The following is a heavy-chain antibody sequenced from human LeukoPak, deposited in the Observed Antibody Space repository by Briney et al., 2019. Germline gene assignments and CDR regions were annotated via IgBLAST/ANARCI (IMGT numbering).Heavy chain of an antibody. CDR1: GFTFSGFS. V-gene: IGHV3-7*01. CDR3: ARAGSHWHYVY. J-gene: IGHJ4*02. CDR2: IKQDGSER. D-gene: IGHD3-10*01. Sequence: GSLRLSCAASGFTFSGFSMSWVRQSPTKGLEWVANIKQDGSERYYVDSVKGRFTISRDNAKNSLSLQMNNLRVEDTAVYYCARAGSHWHYVYWGQGTVVTVSS.